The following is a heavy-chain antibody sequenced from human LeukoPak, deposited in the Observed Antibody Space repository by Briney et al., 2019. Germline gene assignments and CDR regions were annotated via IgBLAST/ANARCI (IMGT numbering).Heavy chain of an antibody. CDR1: GYTFTSYY. D-gene: IGHD3-22*01. Sequence: GASVTVSCKASGYTFTSYYLHWVRQAPGQGLEGMGIINPGEGNTNYAQKFQGRVTMTRDTTTSTVYMHLSSLRSEDTGVYYCARAGDSTGYYLGSRFDYWGQGTLVTVSS. CDR2: INPGEGNT. CDR3: ARAGDSTGYYLGSRFDY. V-gene: IGHV1-46*01. J-gene: IGHJ4*02.